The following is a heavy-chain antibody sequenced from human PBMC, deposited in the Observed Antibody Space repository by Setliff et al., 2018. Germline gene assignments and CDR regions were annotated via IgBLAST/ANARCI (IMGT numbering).Heavy chain of an antibody. Sequence: SVKVSCKASGGTFSSYAISWVRQAPGQGLEWMGGIIPTFGTANYAQKFQGRVTITADESTSTAYMELSSLRSEDTAVYYCARQQQLVIGSTAYYYYGMDVWGQGTTVTVSS. J-gene: IGHJ6*02. CDR1: GGTFSSYA. V-gene: IGHV1-69*13. D-gene: IGHD6-13*01. CDR2: IIPTFGTA. CDR3: ARQQQLVIGSTAYYYYGMDV.